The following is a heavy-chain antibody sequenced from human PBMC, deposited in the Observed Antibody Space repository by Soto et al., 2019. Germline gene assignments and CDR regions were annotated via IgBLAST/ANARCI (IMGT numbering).Heavy chain of an antibody. CDR2: MYPADSDI. J-gene: IGHJ2*01. CDR1: GYSFTSYW. CDR3: ARHAGSGSRYWYFDL. D-gene: IGHD1-26*01. Sequence: RESLKISCKGSGYSFTSYWIGWVRQMPGKGLEWMGIMYPADSDIRYSPSFQGQVIISADKSISTAYLQWSSLKASDTAMYFCARHAGSGSRYWYFDLWGRGTLVTVS. V-gene: IGHV5-51*01.